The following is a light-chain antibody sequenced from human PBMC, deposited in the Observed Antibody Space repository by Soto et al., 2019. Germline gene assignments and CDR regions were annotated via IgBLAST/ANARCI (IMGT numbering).Light chain of an antibody. CDR2: EVS. J-gene: IGLJ1*01. Sequence: QSVLTQPASVSRSPGQSITISCTGTSSDVGGYNSVSWYQQHPGKAPKLMIFEVSNRPSEVSNRLSGSKSGNTASLTISGLHAEDESYYYCSSYTMSNTYVFGTGPKVTVL. CDR1: SSDVGGYNS. CDR3: SSYTMSNTYV. V-gene: IGLV2-14*01.